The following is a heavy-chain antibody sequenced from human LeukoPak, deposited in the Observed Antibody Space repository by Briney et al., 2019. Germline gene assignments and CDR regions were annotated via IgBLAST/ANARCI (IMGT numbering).Heavy chain of an antibody. CDR3: ARDSDLWFGELLFDY. Sequence: ASVEVSCKASGYTFTSYGISWVRQAPGQGLEWMGWISAYNGNTNYAQKLQGRVTMTTDTSTSTAYMELRSLRSDDTAVYYCARDSDLWFGELLFDYWGQGTLVTVSS. CDR1: GYTFTSYG. J-gene: IGHJ4*02. V-gene: IGHV1-18*04. CDR2: ISAYNGNT. D-gene: IGHD3-10*01.